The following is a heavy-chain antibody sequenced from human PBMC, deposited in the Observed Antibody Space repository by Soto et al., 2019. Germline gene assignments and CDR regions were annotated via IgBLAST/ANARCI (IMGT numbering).Heavy chain of an antibody. CDR1: GGTFSSYA. CDR2: IIPIFGTA. Sequence: SVKVSCKASGGTFSSYAISWVRQAPGQGLEWMGGIIPIFGTANYAQKFQGRVTITADKSTSTAYMELSSLRSEDTAVYYCARPWERRYDAFDIWGQGTMVTVS. J-gene: IGHJ3*02. D-gene: IGHD1-26*01. V-gene: IGHV1-69*06. CDR3: ARPWERRYDAFDI.